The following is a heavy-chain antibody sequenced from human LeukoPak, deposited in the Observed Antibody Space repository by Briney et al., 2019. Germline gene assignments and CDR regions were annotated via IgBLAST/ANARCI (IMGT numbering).Heavy chain of an antibody. D-gene: IGHD3-9*01. CDR3: ARSNYDILTGCYTSPLDS. CDR1: GYTFTVYY. V-gene: IGHV1-2*02. Sequence: ASVKVSCKASGYTFTVYYMHWVRQAPGQGLEWMGWINPNSGGTNYAQKFQGRVTMTRDTSISTAYMELSRLRSDDTAVYYCARSNYDILTGCYTSPLDSWGQGTLVTVSS. J-gene: IGHJ5*01. CDR2: INPNSGGT.